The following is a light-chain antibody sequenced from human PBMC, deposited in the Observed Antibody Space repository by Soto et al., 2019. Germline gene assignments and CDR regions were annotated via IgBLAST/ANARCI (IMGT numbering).Light chain of an antibody. CDR3: GTWDSSLSAGM. J-gene: IGLJ3*02. Sequence: SVLTQPPSVSAAPGQKVTISCSGTSSNIGNNYVSWYQHLPGTAPKLLIYDNNKRPSGIPDRFSGSKSGTSATLGITGLQTGDEADYYCGTWDSSLSAGMFGGGTKLTVL. CDR1: SSNIGNNY. CDR2: DNN. V-gene: IGLV1-51*01.